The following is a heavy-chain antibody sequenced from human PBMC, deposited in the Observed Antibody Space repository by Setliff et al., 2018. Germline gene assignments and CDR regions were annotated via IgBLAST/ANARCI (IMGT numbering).Heavy chain of an antibody. Sequence: SETLSLTCSVSDGSMTSGSYYWGWIRQPPGKGLEWIGSVYYSGTTYYNPSLKGRLTMSVDTSKNQFTLKVISVTAADTAVYYCARLSCSSNSCPFDFWVQGTLVTVSS. CDR1: DGSMTSGSYY. V-gene: IGHV4-39*06. CDR3: ARLSCSSNSCPFDF. J-gene: IGHJ4*02. CDR2: VYYSGTT. D-gene: IGHD2-2*01.